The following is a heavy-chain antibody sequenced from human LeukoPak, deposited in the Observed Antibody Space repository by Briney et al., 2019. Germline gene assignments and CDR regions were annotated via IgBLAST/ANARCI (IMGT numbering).Heavy chain of an antibody. CDR2: ISWKSGSI. J-gene: IGHJ4*02. CDR1: GFTFDDYA. CDR3: AKDNSEMATTHLDY. V-gene: IGHV3-9*01. D-gene: IGHD5-24*01. Sequence: GRSLRLSCAASGFTFDDYAMHWVRQAPGKGLEWVSGISWKSGSIGYADSVKGRFTISRDNAKNSLYLQMNSLRAEDTALYYCAKDNSEMATTHLDYWGQGTLVTVSS.